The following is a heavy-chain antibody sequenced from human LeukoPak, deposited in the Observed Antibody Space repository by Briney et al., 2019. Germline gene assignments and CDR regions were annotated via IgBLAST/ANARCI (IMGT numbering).Heavy chain of an antibody. V-gene: IGHV3-66*01. CDR1: GFTVSSNF. CDR2: IYSGGST. J-gene: IGHJ3*02. CDR3: ARGGVVVAAIDAFDI. D-gene: IGHD2-15*01. Sequence: GGSLRLSCAASGFTVSSNFMSWVRQAPGKGLEWVSLIYSGGSTYYADSVKGRFTISRDISKNTLFLQLDSLRAEDTAVYYCARGGVVVAAIDAFDIWGQGTLVTVSS.